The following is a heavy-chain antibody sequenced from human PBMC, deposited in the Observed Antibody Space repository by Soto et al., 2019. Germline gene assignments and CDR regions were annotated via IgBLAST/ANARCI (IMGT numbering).Heavy chain of an antibody. Sequence: SETLSLTCTVSVGSISSGGYYWSWIRQHPGKGLEWIGYIYYSGSTYYNPSLKSRVTISVDTSKNQFSLKLSSVTAADTAVYYCARGNDYYFDYWGQGTLVTVSS. V-gene: IGHV4-31*03. CDR3: ARGNDYYFDY. D-gene: IGHD3-10*01. CDR2: IYYSGST. J-gene: IGHJ4*02. CDR1: VGSISSGGYY.